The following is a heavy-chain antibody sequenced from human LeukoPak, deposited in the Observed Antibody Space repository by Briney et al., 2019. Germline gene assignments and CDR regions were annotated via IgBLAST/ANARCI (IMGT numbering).Heavy chain of an antibody. CDR3: ARVEEQKAFDS. CDR2: IWYDGSNK. J-gene: IGHJ4*02. D-gene: IGHD1-26*01. Sequence: GGSLRLSCAASGFTFSSYGMHWVRQAPGKGLEWVAVIWYDGSNKYYADSVKGRFTISRDNSKNTLYLQMNSPRSEDTAVYYCARVEEQKAFDSWGQGTLVIVSS. CDR1: GFTFSSYG. V-gene: IGHV3-33*01.